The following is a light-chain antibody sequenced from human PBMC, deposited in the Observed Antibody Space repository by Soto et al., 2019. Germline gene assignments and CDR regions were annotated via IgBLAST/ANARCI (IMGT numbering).Light chain of an antibody. V-gene: IGKV3-20*01. CDR3: QQYGSSGT. CDR2: EAS. J-gene: IGKJ1*01. Sequence: ESVLTQSPATLSSFPGDRVTLSCRASQSVSSTYLAWYQQKPGQAPRLLIYEASSRATGIPDKFSGSGSGTDFTLTISRLEPEDFAVYYCQQYGSSGTFGQGTKVDIK. CDR1: QSVSSTY.